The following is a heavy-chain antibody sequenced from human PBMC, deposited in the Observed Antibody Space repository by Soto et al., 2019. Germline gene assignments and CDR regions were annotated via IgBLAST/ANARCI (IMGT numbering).Heavy chain of an antibody. CDR2: IIPIFGTA. J-gene: IGHJ3*02. CDR3: AGDLGPTLGHDAFDI. D-gene: IGHD3-3*01. V-gene: IGHV1-69*12. Sequence: QVQLVQSGAEVKKPGSSVKVSCKASGGTFSSYAISWVRQAPGQGLEWMGGIIPIFGTANYAQKFQGRVTIXXDXSXXPGYMELSSLRSEDTAVYYCAGDLGPTLGHDAFDIWGQGTMVTVSS. CDR1: GGTFSSYA.